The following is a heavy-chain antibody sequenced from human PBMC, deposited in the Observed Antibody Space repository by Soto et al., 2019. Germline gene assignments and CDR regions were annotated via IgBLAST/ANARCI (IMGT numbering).Heavy chain of an antibody. CDR1: GDSISNYY. D-gene: IGHD3-10*01. CDR3: ARWFYYGSGSQYYYYMDV. Sequence: SETLSLTCTVSGDSISNYYWSWIRQSPGKGLEWIGYIYYSGSTNYNPSLTSRVTISIDTSKTQFSLELKSVTAADTAVYYCARWFYYGSGSQYYYYMDVWGKGTTVTVSS. CDR2: IYYSGST. V-gene: IGHV4-59*01. J-gene: IGHJ6*03.